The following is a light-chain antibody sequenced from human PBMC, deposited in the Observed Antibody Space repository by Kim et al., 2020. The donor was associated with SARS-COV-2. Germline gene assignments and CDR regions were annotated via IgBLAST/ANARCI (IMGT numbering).Light chain of an antibody. CDR3: QQYNNWPLT. V-gene: IGKV3-15*01. CDR1: QSVSNN. J-gene: IGKJ4*01. Sequence: VCPGEGAPLSCRASQSVSNNLAWYQQNPGQAPRLLIYGASTGATGIPARFSGSGSGTEFTLTISSLQSEDFAVYYCQQYNNWPLTFGGGTKVDIK. CDR2: GAS.